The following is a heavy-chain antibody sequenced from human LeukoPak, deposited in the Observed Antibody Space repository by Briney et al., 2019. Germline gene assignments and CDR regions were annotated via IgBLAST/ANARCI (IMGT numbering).Heavy chain of an antibody. D-gene: IGHD5-24*01. Sequence: GGSLRLSCAASGFTFDDYTIHWVRQPPGKGLEWVALISGDGGAIYYADSVKGRFTVSRDNSKNSLYLQMSSLRPEDIALYYCAKVSLRMQRWLQLDYWGQGTLVTVSS. CDR2: ISGDGGAI. J-gene: IGHJ4*02. CDR1: GFTFDDYT. V-gene: IGHV3-43*02. CDR3: AKVSLRMQRWLQLDY.